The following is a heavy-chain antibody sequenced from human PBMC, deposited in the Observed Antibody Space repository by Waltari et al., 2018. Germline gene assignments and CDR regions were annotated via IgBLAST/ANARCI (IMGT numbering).Heavy chain of an antibody. CDR1: GFSLSTSGMC. CDR3: ARGRIFTGILYYYYYMDV. J-gene: IGHJ6*03. CDR2: IDWDDDK. D-gene: IGHD2-8*02. V-gene: IGHV2-70*16. Sequence: QVTLKESGPVLVKPTQTLTLTCTFSGFSLSTSGMCVSWIRQPPGKALEWLARIDWDDDKFYSTSLKTRLTISKDTSKNQVVLTMTNMDPVDTATYYCARGRIFTGILYYYYYMDVWGKGTTVTVSS.